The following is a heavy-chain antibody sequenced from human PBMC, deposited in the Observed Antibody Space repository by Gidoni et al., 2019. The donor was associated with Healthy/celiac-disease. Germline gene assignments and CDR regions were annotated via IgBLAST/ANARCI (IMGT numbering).Heavy chain of an antibody. J-gene: IGHJ4*02. CDR1: GFTFSSVA. CDR2: ISGSGGST. CDR3: AKRRVGATHFDY. Sequence: EVQLLESGGGLVQPGGSLSLSCAASGFTFSSVAMSWVRQAPGKGLEWVSAISGSGGSTYYADSVKSRFTISRDNSKNTLYLQMNSLRAEDTAVYYCAKRRVGATHFDYWGQGTLVTVSS. V-gene: IGHV3-23*01. D-gene: IGHD1-26*01.